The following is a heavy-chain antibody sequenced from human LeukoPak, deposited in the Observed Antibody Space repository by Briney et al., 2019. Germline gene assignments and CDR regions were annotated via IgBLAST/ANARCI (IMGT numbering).Heavy chain of an antibody. CDR2: ILYSGST. V-gene: IGHV4-39*07. CDR1: SGSISTSNYY. Sequence: SETLSLTCTVSSGSISTSNYYWGWVRQPPGKALEWIGNILYSGSTYYSPSLKSRVTISLDTSKNQFSLKLKSVTAADTAVYYCARALRQFGYYYYYMDVWGKGTTVTVSS. J-gene: IGHJ6*03. D-gene: IGHD3-10*01. CDR3: ARALRQFGYYYYYMDV.